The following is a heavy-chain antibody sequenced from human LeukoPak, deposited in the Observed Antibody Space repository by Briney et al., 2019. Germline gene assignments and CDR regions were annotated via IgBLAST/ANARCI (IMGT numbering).Heavy chain of an antibody. CDR2: IITSGDYM. Sequence: GGSLRLSCAVSGFTFSSYAMNWVRQAPGKGLEWVSSIITSGDYMFYADSVKGRFTISRDNAKNSLYLQMSSLRDEDTAVYYCAREGTGAVDDAFDIWGQGTMVTVSS. CDR3: AREGTGAVDDAFDI. V-gene: IGHV3-21*01. J-gene: IGHJ3*02. CDR1: GFTFSSYA. D-gene: IGHD7-27*01.